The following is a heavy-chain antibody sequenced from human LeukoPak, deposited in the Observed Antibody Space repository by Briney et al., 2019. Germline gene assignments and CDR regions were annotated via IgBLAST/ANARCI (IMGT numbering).Heavy chain of an antibody. D-gene: IGHD3-10*01. CDR1: GGSFSGYY. J-gene: IGHJ6*02. V-gene: IGHV4-34*01. CDR2: INHSGST. Sequence: SETLSPTCAVYGGSFSGYYWSWIRQPPGKGLEWIGEINHSGSTNYNPSLKSRVTISVDTSKNQFSLKLSSVTAADTAVYYCASEYYYGSGSYPYYYYGMDVWGQGTTVTVSS. CDR3: ASEYYYGSGSYPYYYYGMDV.